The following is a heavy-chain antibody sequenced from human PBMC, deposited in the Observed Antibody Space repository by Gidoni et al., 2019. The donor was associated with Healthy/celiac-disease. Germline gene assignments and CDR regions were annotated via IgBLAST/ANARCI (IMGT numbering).Heavy chain of an antibody. V-gene: IGHV1-58*01. Sequence: QMQLLQSWPEVKKPGTSVQVSCQASGFTFTSSAVQWVRQARGQRLEWIGWIVVGSGNTNEEQKGQERVTINRDMSTSTVEMERRSLRSEDTAVYYCAADPVVGVAAALYYMDAWGKGTTVTVSS. D-gene: IGHD6-19*01. CDR3: AADPVVGVAAALYYMDA. CDR2: IVVGSGNT. CDR1: GFTFTSSA. J-gene: IGHJ6*03.